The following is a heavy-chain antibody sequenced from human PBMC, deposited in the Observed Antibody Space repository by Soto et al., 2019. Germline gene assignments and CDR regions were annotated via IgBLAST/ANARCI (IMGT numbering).Heavy chain of an antibody. Sequence: SETLSLTCTVSGGSISSGDYSWSWVRQSPGKGLEWIGSIYNSGNAYYNPSLQTRVAISLDKSKSQFSLKLNSVTAADSAVYFCARLEGLATISYYFDFWGPGALVTVSS. D-gene: IGHD3-9*01. CDR2: IYNSGNA. CDR3: ARLEGLATISYYFDF. CDR1: GGSISSGDYS. J-gene: IGHJ4*02. V-gene: IGHV4-39*01.